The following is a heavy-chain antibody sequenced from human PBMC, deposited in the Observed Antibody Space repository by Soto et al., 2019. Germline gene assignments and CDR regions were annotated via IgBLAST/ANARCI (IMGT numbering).Heavy chain of an antibody. CDR1: RDRINSYA. V-gene: IGHV1-3*01. D-gene: IGHD3-22*01. CDR2: VNAGNGNT. J-gene: IGHJ4*02. CDR3: ARGPLYCYDSSCYYPSDY. Sequence: AKAPCKASRDRINSYALHWPHQAPGQRLEWMGLVNAGNGNTKYSQKFQGRVTITRDTSASTAYMELSSLRSEDTAVYYCARGPLYCYDSSCYYPSDYWGEGTLVTGSS.